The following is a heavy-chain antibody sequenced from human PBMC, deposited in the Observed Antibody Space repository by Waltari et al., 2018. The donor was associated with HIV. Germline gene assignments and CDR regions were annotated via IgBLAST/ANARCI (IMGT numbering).Heavy chain of an antibody. D-gene: IGHD1-7*01. CDR1: GGSISSYS. CDR3: ARVLGGNYAKYYVDY. Sequence: QVQLQESGPGLVKPSETLSLTCTVSGGSISSYSWSWLRQPPGKGLEWIGYIYYTGSTNYNPSLKSRVTISVDTSKNHFSLKLSSVTAADTAVYYCARVLGGNYAKYYVDYWGQGTLVTVSS. J-gene: IGHJ4*02. CDR2: IYYTGST. V-gene: IGHV4-59*01.